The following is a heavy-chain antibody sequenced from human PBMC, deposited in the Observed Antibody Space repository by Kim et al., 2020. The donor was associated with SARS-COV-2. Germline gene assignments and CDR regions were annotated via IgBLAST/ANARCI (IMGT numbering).Heavy chain of an antibody. CDR2: IIPIFGTA. D-gene: IGHD5-18*01. V-gene: IGHV1-69*13. J-gene: IGHJ6*02. Sequence: SVKVSCKASGGTFSSYAISWVRQAPGQGLEWMGGIIPIFGTANYAQKFQGRVTITADESTSTAYMELSSLRSEDTAVYYCARVDTAMVTEMDVWGQGTTVTVSS. CDR3: ARVDTAMVTEMDV. CDR1: GGTFSSYA.